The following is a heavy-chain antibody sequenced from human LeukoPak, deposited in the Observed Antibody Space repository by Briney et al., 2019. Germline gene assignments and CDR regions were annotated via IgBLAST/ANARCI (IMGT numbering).Heavy chain of an antibody. CDR2: ISSGSSNI. V-gene: IGHV3-21*01. CDR1: GFTFSSYT. Sequence: GGSLRLSCAASGFTFSSYTMNWVRQAPGKGLEWVSSISSGSSNIYYADSVKGRFTISRDNPKNSLYLQMNSLGAEDTAVYYCARGTGYFDFWGQGTLVTVSS. J-gene: IGHJ4*02. CDR3: ARGTGYFDF. D-gene: IGHD3-9*01.